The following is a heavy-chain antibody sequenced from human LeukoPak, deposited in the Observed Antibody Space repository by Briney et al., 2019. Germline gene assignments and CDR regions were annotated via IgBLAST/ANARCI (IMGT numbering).Heavy chain of an antibody. CDR2: IIPIFGTA. V-gene: IGHV1-69*13. CDR3: ARAYDFWSGYYTDDAFDI. D-gene: IGHD3-3*01. J-gene: IGHJ3*02. Sequence: SVKVSRKASGGTFSSYAISWVRQAPGQGLEWMGGIIPIFGTANYAQKFQGRVTITADESTSTAYMELSSLRSEDTAVYYCARAYDFWSGYYTDDAFDIWGQGTMVTVSS. CDR1: GGTFSSYA.